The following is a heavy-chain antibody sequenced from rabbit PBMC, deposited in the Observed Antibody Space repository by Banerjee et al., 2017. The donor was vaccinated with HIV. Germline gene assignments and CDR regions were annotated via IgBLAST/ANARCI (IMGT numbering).Heavy chain of an antibody. CDR2: IYAGSSGNT. D-gene: IGHD1-1*01. CDR1: AFDFSSNA. Sequence: QSLEESGGDLVQPEGSLTLTCKASAFDFSSNAMCWVRQAPGKGPEWIACIYAGSSGNTYYASWAKGRFTISKTSSTTVTLQMTSLTAADTATYFCARNYVNAFDPWGPGTLVTVS. CDR3: ARNYVNAFDP. V-gene: IGHV1S40*01. J-gene: IGHJ2*01.